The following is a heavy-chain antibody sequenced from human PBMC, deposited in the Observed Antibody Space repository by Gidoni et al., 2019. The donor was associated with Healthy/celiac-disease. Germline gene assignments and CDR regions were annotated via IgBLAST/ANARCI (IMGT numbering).Heavy chain of an antibody. V-gene: IGHV4-34*01. CDR3: ARGDSSSWRFDY. CDR1: GGSFSGYY. D-gene: IGHD6-13*01. CDR2: INHSGST. J-gene: IGHJ4*02. Sequence: QVQLQQWGAGLLKPSEPLSLTCAVYGGSFSGYYWSWIRQPPGKGLEWIGEINHSGSTNYNPSPKSRVTISVDTSKNQFSLKLSAVTAADTAVYYCARGDSSSWRFDYWGQGTLVTVSS.